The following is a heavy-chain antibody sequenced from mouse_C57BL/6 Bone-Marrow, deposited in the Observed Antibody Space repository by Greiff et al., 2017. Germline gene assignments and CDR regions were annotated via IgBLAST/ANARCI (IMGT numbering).Heavy chain of an antibody. D-gene: IGHD2-5*01. J-gene: IGHJ4*01. Sequence: VQLQQPGAELVMPGASVKLSCKASGYTFTSYWMHWVKQRPGQGLEWIGMIHPNSGSTNYNEKFKSKATLTVDKSSSTAYMQLSSLTSEDSAVYYCARRAIVTTRYYAMDYWGQGTSVTVSS. CDR2: IHPNSGST. CDR1: GYTFTSYW. V-gene: IGHV1-64*01. CDR3: ARRAIVTTRYYAMDY.